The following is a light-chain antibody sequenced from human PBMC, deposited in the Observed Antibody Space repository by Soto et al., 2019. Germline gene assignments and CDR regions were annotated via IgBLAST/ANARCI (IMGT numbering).Light chain of an antibody. Sequence: DIHMTQSPSTLSASAGDRVTITCRASQSISSWLAWYQQKPGKAPKLLIYKASSLDSGVPSRFSGSGSGTEFTLTISSLQPGDFATYYCQQYNSYPITFGQGTRLEIK. CDR1: QSISSW. CDR2: KAS. CDR3: QQYNSYPIT. V-gene: IGKV1-5*03. J-gene: IGKJ5*01.